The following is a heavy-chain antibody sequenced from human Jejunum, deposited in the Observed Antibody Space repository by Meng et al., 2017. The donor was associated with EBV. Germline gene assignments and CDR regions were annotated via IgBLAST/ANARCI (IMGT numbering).Heavy chain of an antibody. CDR1: GGSISDNDW. Sequence: QVALQESGPSLEKPSGTRSLTCVVSGGSISDNDWWSWVRQPPGKGLEWLGEIYHGGGTNYNPSLESRVTISVDKSKNQFSLKLNSVTVADTAVYYCAGNGYYALEYWGPGILVTVSS. J-gene: IGHJ4*02. V-gene: IGHV4-4*02. CDR3: AGNGYYALEY. CDR2: IYHGGGT. D-gene: IGHD3-22*01.